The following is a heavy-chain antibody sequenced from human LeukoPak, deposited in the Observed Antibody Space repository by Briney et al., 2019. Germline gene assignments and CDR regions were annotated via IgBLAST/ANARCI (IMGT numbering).Heavy chain of an antibody. CDR3: ARPRGGSGSYPSFPTTLFDP. V-gene: IGHV4-39*01. CDR1: GGSISSSSYD. J-gene: IGHJ5*02. D-gene: IGHD3-10*01. CDR2: IYYSGST. Sequence: SETLSLTCTVSGGSISSSSYDWGWIRQPPGKGLEWIGSIYYSGSTYYNPSLKSRITISVDTSKNQFSLKLSSVTAADTAVYYCARPRGGSGSYPSFPTTLFDPWGQGTLVTVSS.